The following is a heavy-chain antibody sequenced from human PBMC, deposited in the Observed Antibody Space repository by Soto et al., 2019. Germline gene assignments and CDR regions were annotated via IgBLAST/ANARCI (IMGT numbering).Heavy chain of an antibody. Sequence: ASVKVSCKASGYTFTGYYMHWVRQAPGQGLEWMGWINPNSGGTNYAQKFQGRVTMTRDTSISTAYMELSRLRSDDTAVYYCARGNYDILTGYYNSYYYYGMDVWGQGTTVTVSS. CDR2: INPNSGGT. CDR3: ARGNYDILTGYYNSYYYYGMDV. J-gene: IGHJ6*02. CDR1: GYTFTGYY. V-gene: IGHV1-2*02. D-gene: IGHD3-9*01.